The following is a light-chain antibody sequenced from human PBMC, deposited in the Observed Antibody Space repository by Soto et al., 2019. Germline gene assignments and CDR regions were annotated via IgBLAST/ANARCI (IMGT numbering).Light chain of an antibody. J-gene: IGKJ4*02. CDR3: PQYNRYSPIT. Sequence: DIQMTQSPSTLSASVGDRVTITCRASQSISSWLAWYQQKPGKAPKLLIYDPSSLESGVPSRFSGSVSGTEFTLPISSRQPDEFATSYCPQYNRYSPITFGGATKVEIK. CDR1: QSISSW. CDR2: DPS. V-gene: IGKV1-5*01.